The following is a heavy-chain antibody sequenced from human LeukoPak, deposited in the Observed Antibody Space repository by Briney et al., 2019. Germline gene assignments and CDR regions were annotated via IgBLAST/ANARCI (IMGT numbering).Heavy chain of an antibody. CDR2: ISSSSSYI. D-gene: IGHD3-3*01. CDR3: ARVFGVVQQGDGMDV. V-gene: IGHV3-21*01. Sequence: PGGSLRLYCAASGFTFSSYSMNWVRQAPGKGLEGCSSISSSSSYIVYADSVKGRFTISRDNAKTSLYLQMNSLRVEATAAYYCARVFGVVQQGDGMDVWGQGTTVTVSS. CDR1: GFTFSSYS. J-gene: IGHJ6*02.